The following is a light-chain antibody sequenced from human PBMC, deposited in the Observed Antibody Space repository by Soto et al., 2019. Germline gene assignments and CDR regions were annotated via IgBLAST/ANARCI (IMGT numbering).Light chain of an antibody. CDR1: QSVSSSS. CDR3: HQFGSSPPRT. V-gene: IGKV3-20*01. CDR2: DTS. J-gene: IGKJ1*01. Sequence: EVVLTQSPGTLSXXXXEXGXPXCMSSQSVSSSSLAWYQQKSGQAPRLLIYDTSRRATGIPDRFSGSGSGTEFTLTISRLDPDDFAVYYCHQFGSSPPRTFGQGTKVDIK.